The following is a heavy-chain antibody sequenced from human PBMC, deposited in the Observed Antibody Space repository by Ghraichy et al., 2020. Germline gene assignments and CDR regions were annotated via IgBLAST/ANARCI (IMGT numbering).Heavy chain of an antibody. CDR3: ASFRWEYSW. CDR2: INHSGST. D-gene: IGHD1-26*01. CDR1: GGSFSGYY. V-gene: IGHV4-34*01. J-gene: IGHJ4*02. Sequence: SETLSLTCAVYGGSFSGYYWSWIRQPPGKGLEWIGEINHSGSTNYNPSLKSRVTISVDTSKNQFSLKLSSVTAADTAVYYCASFRWEYSWWGQGTLVTVSS.